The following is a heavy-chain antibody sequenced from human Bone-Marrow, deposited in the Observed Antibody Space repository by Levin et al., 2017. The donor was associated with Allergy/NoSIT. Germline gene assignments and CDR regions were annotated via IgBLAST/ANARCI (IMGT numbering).Heavy chain of an antibody. V-gene: IGHV3-33*01. CDR1: GYTFSDYG. D-gene: IGHD3-16*01. CDR2: LWVDGIRK. CDR3: ARDNDVSGRYAWFDP. J-gene: IGHJ5*02. Sequence: LSLTCAAAGYTFSDYGMHWVRQTPGKGLEWVAVLWVDGIRKYYADSVKGRFAISRDTSRNTLYLQMNSLRAEDTAVYYCARDNDVSGRYAWFDPWGQGTLVTVSS.